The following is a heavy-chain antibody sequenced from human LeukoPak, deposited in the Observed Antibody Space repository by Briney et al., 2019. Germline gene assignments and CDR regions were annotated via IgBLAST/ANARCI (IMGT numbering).Heavy chain of an antibody. CDR3: AKSKSGDCSGGSCSFEY. Sequence: GGSLRLSCAASGFTFRSYAMSWVRQAPGKGLEGDSSISESGRSTYHADSVKGRFTISRDDSKNTLYLQMNSLRADDTAVYYCAKSKSGDCSGGSCSFEYWGQGTLVTVSS. CDR1: GFTFRSYA. V-gene: IGHV3-23*01. J-gene: IGHJ4*02. D-gene: IGHD2-15*01. CDR2: ISESGRST.